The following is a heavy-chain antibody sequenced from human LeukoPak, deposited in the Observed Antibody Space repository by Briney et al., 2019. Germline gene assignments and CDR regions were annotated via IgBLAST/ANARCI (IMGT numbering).Heavy chain of an antibody. V-gene: IGHV3-7*01. Sequence: QPGGSLRLSCSVSGFSFSNYWMSWVRQAPGKGLGWVASINEDGSQKQYVDSVKGRFTISRDNAKNSLYLQVNSLRAEDTAVYYCATGRSMPTWGQGTLVTVSS. J-gene: IGHJ5*02. D-gene: IGHD2-2*01. CDR1: GFSFSNYW. CDR3: ATGRSMPT. CDR2: INEDGSQK.